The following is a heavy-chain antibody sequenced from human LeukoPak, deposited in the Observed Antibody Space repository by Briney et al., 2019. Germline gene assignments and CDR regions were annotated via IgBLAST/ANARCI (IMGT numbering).Heavy chain of an antibody. CDR2: INHSGST. CDR3: ARGRIAVAGTFDY. Sequence: SETLSLTCAVYGGSFSGYYWSWIRQPPGKGLEWIGEINHSGSTNYNPSLKSRVTISVDTSKNQFPLKLSSVTAADTAVYYCARGRIAVAGTFDYWGQGTLVTVSS. V-gene: IGHV4-34*01. D-gene: IGHD6-19*01. J-gene: IGHJ4*02. CDR1: GGSFSGYY.